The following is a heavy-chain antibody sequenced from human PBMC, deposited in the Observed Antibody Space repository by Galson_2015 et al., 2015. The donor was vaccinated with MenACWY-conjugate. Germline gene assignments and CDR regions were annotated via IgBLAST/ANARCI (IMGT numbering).Heavy chain of an antibody. CDR3: ARVSGYDSSWFDY. CDR1: GFNVNTKY. Sequence: SLRLSCAASGFNVNTKYMTWVRQTPGKGLEWVSIIYFGGKTYYADSVEGRFTISRDNSKNTLYLQMNSLRAEDTAVYYCARVSGYDSSWFDYWGQGTLVTVSS. CDR2: IYFGGKT. D-gene: IGHD5-12*01. V-gene: IGHV3-53*01. J-gene: IGHJ4*02.